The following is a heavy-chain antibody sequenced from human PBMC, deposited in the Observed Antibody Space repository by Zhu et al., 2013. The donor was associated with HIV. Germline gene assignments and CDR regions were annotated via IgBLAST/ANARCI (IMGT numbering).Heavy chain of an antibody. D-gene: IGHD1-7*01. Sequence: QVQVVQSGAEVKKPGASVKVSCKTSGYTFISSGISWVRQAPGHGLEWMGWVSGYTGYTNIAQKFQGRVTMTTDSSTSTAYMELRSLTSDDTAVYYCATATGTTDFDYWGQGTLVTVSS. CDR3: ATATGTTDFDY. V-gene: IGHV1-18*04. CDR2: VSGYTGYT. CDR1: GYTFISSG. J-gene: IGHJ4*02.